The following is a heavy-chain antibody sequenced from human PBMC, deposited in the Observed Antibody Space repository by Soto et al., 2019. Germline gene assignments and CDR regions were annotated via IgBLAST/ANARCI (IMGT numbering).Heavy chain of an antibody. CDR2: INPNSGGT. CDR1: GYTFTGYY. J-gene: IGHJ6*03. Sequence: ASVKVSCKASGYTFTGYYMHWVRQAPGQGLEWMGWINPNSGGTNYAQKFQGWVTMTRDTSISTAYMELSRLRSDDTAVYYCGRDGGPYCSGGSCSLYYYYYMDVWGKGTTVTVSS. CDR3: GRDGGPYCSGGSCSLYYYYYMDV. D-gene: IGHD2-15*01. V-gene: IGHV1-2*04.